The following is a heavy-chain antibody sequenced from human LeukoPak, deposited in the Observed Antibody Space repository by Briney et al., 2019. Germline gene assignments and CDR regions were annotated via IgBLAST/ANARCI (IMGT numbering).Heavy chain of an antibody. CDR3: ARESVSSGWAYYYYYGMDV. CDR2: IYPGDSDT. J-gene: IGHJ6*02. D-gene: IGHD6-19*01. V-gene: IGHV5-51*01. Sequence: RGESLQISCKGSGYSFTSYWIGWVRQMPGKGLEWMGIIYPGDSDTRYSPSFQGQVTISADKSISTAYLRWSSLKASDTAMYYCARESVSSGWAYYYYYGMDVWGHGTTGTVSS. CDR1: GYSFTSYW.